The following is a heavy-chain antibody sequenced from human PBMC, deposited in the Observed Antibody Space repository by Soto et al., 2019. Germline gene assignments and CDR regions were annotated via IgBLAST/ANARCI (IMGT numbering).Heavy chain of an antibody. CDR1: GYTFTSYG. CDR3: ARDRARLGAAGLSDY. J-gene: IGHJ4*02. D-gene: IGHD6-13*01. Sequence: ASVKVSCKASGYTFTSYGISWVRQAPGQGLEWMGWISAYNGNTNYAQKLQGRVTMTTDTSTGTAYMELRSLRSDDTAVYYCARDRARLGAAGLSDYWGQETLVTVSS. CDR2: ISAYNGNT. V-gene: IGHV1-18*01.